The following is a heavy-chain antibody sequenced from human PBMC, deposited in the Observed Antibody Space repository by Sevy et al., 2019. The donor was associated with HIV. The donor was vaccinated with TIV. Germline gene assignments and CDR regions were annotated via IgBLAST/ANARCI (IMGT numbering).Heavy chain of an antibody. V-gene: IGHV4-4*07. CDR3: ASGMVAANYNWFDP. CDR2: IYTSGST. D-gene: IGHD2-15*01. Sequence: SETLSLTCTVSGGSISSNYWSWILQPAGKGLEWIGRIYTSGSTNYNPSLKSRVTMSVDTSKNQFSLKLSSVTAADTAVYYCASGMVAANYNWFDPWGQGTLVTVSS. CDR1: GGSISSNY. J-gene: IGHJ5*02.